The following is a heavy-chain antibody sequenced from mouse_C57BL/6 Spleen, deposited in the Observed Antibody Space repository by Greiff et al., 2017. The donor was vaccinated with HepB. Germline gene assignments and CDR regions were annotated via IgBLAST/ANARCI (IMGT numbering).Heavy chain of an antibody. CDR1: GFTFSSYA. CDR3: ARDQVLENAMDY. J-gene: IGHJ4*01. D-gene: IGHD2-14*01. V-gene: IGHV5-4*01. Sequence: DVKLVESGGGLVKPGGSLKLSCAASGFTFSSYAMSWVRQTPEKRLEWVATISDGGSYTYYPDNVKGRFTISRDNAKNNLYLQMSHLKSEDTAMYYCARDQVLENAMDYWGQGTSVTVSS. CDR2: ISDGGSYT.